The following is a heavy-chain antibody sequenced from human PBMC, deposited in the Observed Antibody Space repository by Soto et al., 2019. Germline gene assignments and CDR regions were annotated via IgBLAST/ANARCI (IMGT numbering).Heavy chain of an antibody. CDR3: ARAPTYYYGSGSYRYDY. Sequence: ASVKVSCKASGGTFSSYAISGVRQAPGQGLEWMGGIIPIFGTANYAQKFQGRVTITADESTSTAYMELSSLRSEDTAVYYCARAPTYYYGSGSYRYDYWGQGTLVTVSS. V-gene: IGHV1-69*13. J-gene: IGHJ4*02. D-gene: IGHD3-10*01. CDR1: GGTFSSYA. CDR2: IIPIFGTA.